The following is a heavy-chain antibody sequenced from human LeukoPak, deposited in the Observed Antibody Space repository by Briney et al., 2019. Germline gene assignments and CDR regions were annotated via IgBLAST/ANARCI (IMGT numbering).Heavy chain of an antibody. CDR1: GFTFSSYA. V-gene: IGHV3-23*01. CDR3: AKSGIDFWSGYYHFDY. Sequence: PGGSLRLSCAASGFTFSSYAMSWVRQAPGKGLEWVSAISGSGGSTYYADSVKGRFTISRDNSKNTLYLQMNSLRAEDTAVYYCAKSGIDFWSGYYHFDYWGQGTLVTVSS. CDR2: ISGSGGST. D-gene: IGHD3-3*01. J-gene: IGHJ4*02.